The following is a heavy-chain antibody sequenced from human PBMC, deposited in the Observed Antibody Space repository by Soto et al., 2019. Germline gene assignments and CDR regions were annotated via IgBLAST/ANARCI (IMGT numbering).Heavy chain of an antibody. CDR2: MYYAGSA. Sequence: SETLSLTCTVSGCSRSSIDYYSGWLRQPPGKGLGWMGYMYYAGSAHYNSSVNSRVTTSVKTTNNQFSLGPNYVAAPDADIYYSGTTYYNPSLKSRVTMSVDTSKNQFSLKLSSVTAADTAVYYCAREGIVLVPAAMKWQQQLSPHGMDVWGQGTTVTVSS. J-gene: IGHJ6*02. CDR3: GTTYYNPSLKSRVTMSVDTSKNQFSLKLSSVTAADTAVYYCAREGIVLVPAAMKWQQQLSPHGMDV. CDR1: GCSRSSIDYY. V-gene: IGHV4-61*05. D-gene: IGHD3-10*01.